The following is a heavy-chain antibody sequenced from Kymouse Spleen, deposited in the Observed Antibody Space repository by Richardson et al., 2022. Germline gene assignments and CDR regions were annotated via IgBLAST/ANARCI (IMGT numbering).Heavy chain of an antibody. CDR3: ARGRDILTGYYSSFDY. Sequence: EVQLVESGGGLVQPGGSLRLSCAASGFTFSSYDMHWVRQATGKGLEWVSAIGTAGDTYYPGSVKGRFTISRENAKNSLYLQMNSLRAGDTAVYYCARGRDILTGYYSSFDYWGQGTLVTVSS. J-gene: IGHJ4*02. V-gene: IGHV3-13*01. CDR1: GFTFSSYD. CDR2: IGTAGDT. D-gene: IGHD3-9*01.